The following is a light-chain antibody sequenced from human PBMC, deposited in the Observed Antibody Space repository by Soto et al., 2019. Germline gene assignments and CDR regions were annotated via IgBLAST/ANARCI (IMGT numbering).Light chain of an antibody. CDR3: SSYTSSSTLI. V-gene: IGLV2-14*01. CDR2: AVT. CDR1: SSDVGGYNY. J-gene: IGLJ2*01. Sequence: QSALTQPASVSGSPGQSITISCTGTSSDVGGYNYVSWYQQHPGKAPKLMIYAVTDRPSGVSSRFSGSRSANTASLIISGLQAEDEADYYCSSYTSSSTLIFGGGTKLTVL.